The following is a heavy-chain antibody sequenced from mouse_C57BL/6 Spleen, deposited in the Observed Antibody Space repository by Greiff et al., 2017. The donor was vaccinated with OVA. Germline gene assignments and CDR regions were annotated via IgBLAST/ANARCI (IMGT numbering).Heavy chain of an antibody. CDR3: ARVEDYAMDY. Sequence: QVQLQQSGAELVRPGASVKLSCKASGYTSTDYYINWVKQRPGQGLEWIARIYPGSGNTYYNEKFKGKATLTAEKSSSTAYMQLSSLTSEDSAVYFCARVEDYAMDYWGQGTSVTVSS. J-gene: IGHJ4*01. CDR1: GYTSTDYY. CDR2: IYPGSGNT. V-gene: IGHV1-76*01.